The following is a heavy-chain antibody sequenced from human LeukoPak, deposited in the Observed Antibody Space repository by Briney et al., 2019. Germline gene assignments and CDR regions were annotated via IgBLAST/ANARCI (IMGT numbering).Heavy chain of an antibody. V-gene: IGHV3-11*03. J-gene: IGHJ4*02. CDR1: GFTFSDYY. CDR2: ISSSSSYT. CDR3: AKHWGLYSGYADY. Sequence: PGGSLRLSCAASGFTFSDYYMCWIRQAPGTGLEWVSFISSSSSYTNYGDSVKGRFTISRDNAKNSLYLQMNSLRGEDTAVYYCAKHWGLYSGYADYWGQGTLVTVSS. D-gene: IGHD5-12*01.